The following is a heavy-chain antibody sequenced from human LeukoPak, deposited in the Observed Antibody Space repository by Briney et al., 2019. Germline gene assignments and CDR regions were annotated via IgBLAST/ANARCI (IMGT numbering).Heavy chain of an antibody. V-gene: IGHV1-18*04. CDR3: ARGETAVAGTGSFGY. D-gene: IGHD6-19*01. CDR1: GYTFTSYG. CDR2: ISAYNGNT. Sequence: ASVKVSCKASGYTFTSYGISWVRQAPGQGLEWMXXISAYNGNTNYAQKLQGRVTMTTDTSTSTAYMELRCLRSDDTAVYYCARGETAVAGTGSFGYWGQGTLVTVSS. J-gene: IGHJ4*02.